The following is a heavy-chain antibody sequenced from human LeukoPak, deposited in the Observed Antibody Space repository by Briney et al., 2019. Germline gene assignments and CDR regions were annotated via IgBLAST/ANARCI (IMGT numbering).Heavy chain of an antibody. Sequence: GSLRLSCAASGFTFSSYGMHWVRQAPGKGLEWVAVVSYDGNRKYYAESVKGRFTISKDNSKSTVYLEMGSLRGEDTAVYYCAKYSGYGQHRDWFDPWGQGTPVTVSS. V-gene: IGHV3-30*18. CDR1: GFTFSSYG. CDR2: VSYDGNRK. CDR3: AKYSGYGQHRDWFDP. D-gene: IGHD4-17*01. J-gene: IGHJ5*02.